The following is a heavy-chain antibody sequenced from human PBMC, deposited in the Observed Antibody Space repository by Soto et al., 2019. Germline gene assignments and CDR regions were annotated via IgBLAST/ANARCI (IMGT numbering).Heavy chain of an antibody. V-gene: IGHV1-2*02. Sequence: QVQLVQSGAEVKKPGASVKVSCKASGYTFTGYYMHWVRQAPGQGLEWMGWINPNSGGTNYAQKFQGRVTMTRDTSISTAYMALSRLRSDDTAVYYCARGFEVPAAIAESGFDPWGQGTLVTVSS. CDR3: ARGFEVPAAIAESGFDP. CDR2: INPNSGGT. CDR1: GYTFTGYY. D-gene: IGHD2-2*02. J-gene: IGHJ5*02.